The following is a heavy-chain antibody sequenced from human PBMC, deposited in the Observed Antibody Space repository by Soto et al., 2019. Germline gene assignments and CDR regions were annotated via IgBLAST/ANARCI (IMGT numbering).Heavy chain of an antibody. V-gene: IGHV4-30-4*01. CDR1: GGSISRGDYY. D-gene: IGHD3-3*01. Sequence: SATLSLTCTVCGGSISRGDYYWSWILQPPWKGLEWIGYIYYSGSTYYNPSLKSRVTISVETSKNQFSLNLSSVTAADTAVYYGDKDPDTITIFGVSGVDVWGQWNKVTVSS. CDR3: DKDPDTITIFGVSGVDV. J-gene: IGHJ6*01. CDR2: IYYSGST.